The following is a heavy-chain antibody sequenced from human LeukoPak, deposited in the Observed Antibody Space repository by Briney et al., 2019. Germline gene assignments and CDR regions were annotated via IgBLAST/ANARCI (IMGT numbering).Heavy chain of an antibody. J-gene: IGHJ4*02. V-gene: IGHV3-53*01. Sequence: PGGSLRLSCAASGFTVSSNYMSWVRQAPGKGLEWVSVIYSGGSTYYADSVKGRFTISRDNAKNSLYLQMNSLRAEDTAVYYCARDGRSSSWYVDTHFDYWGQGTLVTVSS. CDR2: IYSGGST. CDR3: ARDGRSSSWYVDTHFDY. CDR1: GFTVSSNY. D-gene: IGHD6-13*01.